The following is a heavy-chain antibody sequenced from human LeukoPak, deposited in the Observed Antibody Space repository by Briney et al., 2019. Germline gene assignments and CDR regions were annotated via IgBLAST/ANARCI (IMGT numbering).Heavy chain of an antibody. CDR1: GFTFSSYG. D-gene: IGHD2-15*01. Sequence: GXXLRLSCAASGFTFSSYGMHWVRQAPGKGLEWVAFIRYDGSNKYYADSVKGRFTISRDNSKNTLYLQMNSLRAEDTAVYYCAKDSRSVVAATDWGQGTLVTVSS. CDR3: AKDSRSVVAATD. CDR2: IRYDGSNK. V-gene: IGHV3-30*02. J-gene: IGHJ4*02.